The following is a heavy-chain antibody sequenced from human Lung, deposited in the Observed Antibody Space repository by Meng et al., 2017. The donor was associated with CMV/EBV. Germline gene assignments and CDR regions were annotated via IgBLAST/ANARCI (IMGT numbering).Heavy chain of an antibody. V-gene: IGHV2-26*01. CDR2: IFSNDEK. CDR3: ARIAEGYCSSTSCYTRDYFDY. Sequence: SGPXLVXPTETLTLTCTVSGFSLSNARMGVSWIRQPPGKALEWLAHIFSNDEKSYSTSLKTRLTISKDTSKSQVELTMTNMDHVETATYYCARIAEGYCSSTSCYTRDYFDYWGQGTXVTVSS. CDR1: GFSLSNARMG. D-gene: IGHD2-2*02. J-gene: IGHJ4*02.